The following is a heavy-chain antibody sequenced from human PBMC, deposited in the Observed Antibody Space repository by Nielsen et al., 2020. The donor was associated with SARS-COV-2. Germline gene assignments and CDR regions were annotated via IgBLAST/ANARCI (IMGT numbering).Heavy chain of an antibody. CDR2: ISGSGGGT. CDR1: GFTFSSYA. CDR3: AKVVGANAFDY. J-gene: IGHJ4*02. V-gene: IGHV3-23*01. D-gene: IGHD1-26*01. Sequence: GESLKISCAASGFTFSSYAMSWVRQAPGKGLEWVSVISGSGGGTYYADSVKGRFTISRDNSKNTLYLQMNNLRTEDTAVYYCAKVVGANAFDYWGQGTLVTVSS.